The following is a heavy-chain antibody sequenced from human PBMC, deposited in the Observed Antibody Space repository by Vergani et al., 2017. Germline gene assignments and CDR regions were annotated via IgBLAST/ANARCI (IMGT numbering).Heavy chain of an antibody. Sequence: EVQLVESGGGLIQPGGSLRLSCAASGFTVSSNYMSWVRQAPGKGLEWVSVIYSGGSTYYADSVKGRFTIARDNSKNTLYLQMNSLRAEDTAVYYCAREGSNYDSSGYDYWGQGTLVTVSS. D-gene: IGHD3-22*01. CDR3: AREGSNYDSSGYDY. V-gene: IGHV3-53*01. CDR1: GFTVSSNY. CDR2: IYSGGST. J-gene: IGHJ4*02.